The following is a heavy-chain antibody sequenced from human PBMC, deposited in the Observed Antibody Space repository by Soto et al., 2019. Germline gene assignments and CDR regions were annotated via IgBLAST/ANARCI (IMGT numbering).Heavy chain of an antibody. CDR2: SYYTGSS. CDR1: GGSISSGGYY. J-gene: IGHJ4*02. D-gene: IGHD5-12*01. V-gene: IGHV4-31*03. CDR3: ARDLRGYSRYDYLDY. Sequence: SLTCTVSGGSISSGGYYWSWIRQHPGKGLEWVGYSYYTGSSYYNPSLKSRVTISVDASKNQLSLRLASVTAADTAVYYCARDLRGYSRYDYLDYWGQGIPVTVSS.